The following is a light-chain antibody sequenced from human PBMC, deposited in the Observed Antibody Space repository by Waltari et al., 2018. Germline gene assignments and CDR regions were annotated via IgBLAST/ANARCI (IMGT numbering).Light chain of an antibody. Sequence: DIVMTHSPDSLAVSLGECATISCKSSQRDLSSSTNKNYLGWYQQEPGQPPKLLTSWAATRESAVPDRFSGSGSGTEITLTSSSLQAEDVAVDDCQQCYRAPYTFGQGTKREIK. CDR3: QQCYRAPYT. J-gene: IGKJ2*01. V-gene: IGKV4-1*01. CDR1: QRDLSSSTNKNY. CDR2: WAA.